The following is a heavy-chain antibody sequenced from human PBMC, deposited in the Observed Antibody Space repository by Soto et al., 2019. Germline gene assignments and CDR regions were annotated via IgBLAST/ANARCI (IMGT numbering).Heavy chain of an antibody. CDR1: GYSFITHW. CDR3: TRPQSSGWYDY. V-gene: IGHV5-51*01. CDR2: INPADSDI. Sequence: GESLKISCKGSGYSFITHWIAWVRQMPGEGLEWMGIINPADSDIRYSPSFQGQVTISVDKSINTAYLQWSSLKASDTATYYCTRPQSSGWYDYWGQGTLVTVSS. J-gene: IGHJ4*02. D-gene: IGHD3-22*01.